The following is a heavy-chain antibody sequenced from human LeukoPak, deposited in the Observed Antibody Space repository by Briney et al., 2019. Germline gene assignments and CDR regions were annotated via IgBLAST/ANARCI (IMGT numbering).Heavy chain of an antibody. D-gene: IGHD3-10*01. V-gene: IGHV1-8*01. CDR2: MNPNTGNT. J-gene: IGHJ5*02. CDR1: GYTFYSYD. Sequence: ASVKVSCKACGYTFYSYDINWVRQATGQGLEWMGWMNPNTGNTGYGERFQGRVTMTRDNSISTAYMELSSLTSEDTAVYYCARGGAGTYYKRDGWFDPWGQGTVVTVSS. CDR3: ARGGAGTYYKRDGWFDP.